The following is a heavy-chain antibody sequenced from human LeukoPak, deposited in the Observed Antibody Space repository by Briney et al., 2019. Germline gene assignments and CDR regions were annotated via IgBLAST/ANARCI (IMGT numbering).Heavy chain of an antibody. CDR1: GFTFSGSA. Sequence: GGSLRLSCAASGFTFSGSAMHWVRQASGKGLEWVGRIRSKANSYATAYAASVKGMLTISRDDSKNTAYLQMNSLKTEDTAVYYCTRSHDYGGKEGDYWGQGSLVTVSA. J-gene: IGHJ4*02. CDR3: TRSHDYGGKEGDY. CDR2: IRSKANSYAT. V-gene: IGHV3-73*01. D-gene: IGHD4-23*01.